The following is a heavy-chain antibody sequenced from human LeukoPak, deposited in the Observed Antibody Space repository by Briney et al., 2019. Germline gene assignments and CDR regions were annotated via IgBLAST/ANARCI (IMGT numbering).Heavy chain of an antibody. CDR3: ARDVRRFPGKPYYYDSSGYPDAFDI. CDR1: GYTFTSYG. CDR2: ISAYNGNT. J-gene: IGHJ3*02. D-gene: IGHD3-22*01. Sequence: PAASVKVSCKASGYTFTSYGISWVRQAPGQGLEWMGWISAYNGNTNYAQKLQGRVTMTTDTSTSTAYMELRSLRSDDAAVYYCARDVRRFPGKPYYYDSSGYPDAFDIWGQGTMVTVSS. V-gene: IGHV1-18*01.